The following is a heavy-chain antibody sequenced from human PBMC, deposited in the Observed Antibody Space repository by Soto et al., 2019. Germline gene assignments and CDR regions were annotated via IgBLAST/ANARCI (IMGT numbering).Heavy chain of an antibody. CDR3: ARMEDIVVVPAARIDY. J-gene: IGHJ4*02. Sequence: GGSLRLSCAAAGFTFSYAWMSWVRQAPGKGLGWVSSISSSSSYIYYADSVKGRFTISRDNAKNSLYLQMNSLRAEDTAVYYCARMEDIVVVPAARIDYWGQATLVTVSS. V-gene: IGHV3-21*01. CDR1: GFTFSYAW. CDR2: ISSSSSYI. D-gene: IGHD2-2*01.